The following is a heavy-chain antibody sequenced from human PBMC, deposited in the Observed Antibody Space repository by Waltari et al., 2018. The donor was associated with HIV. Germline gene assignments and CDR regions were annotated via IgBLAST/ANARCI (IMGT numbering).Heavy chain of an antibody. V-gene: IGHV1-46*01. CDR2: SKPSGGTN. CDR3: TGAPFYSDGNRYEIKHFGVDV. CDR1: GFTLTTYY. J-gene: IGHJ6*02. D-gene: IGHD2-15*01. Sequence: QVQLVQSGAEVKKPGASVKVSCQAAGFTLTTYYIHWVRQATGEGLEGMGISKPSGGTNTEEQKFQGRVTVTRETRTSAVYVERRSRTSDDSAVYFSTGAPFYSDGNRYEIKHFGVDVWGQGSAVTVSS.